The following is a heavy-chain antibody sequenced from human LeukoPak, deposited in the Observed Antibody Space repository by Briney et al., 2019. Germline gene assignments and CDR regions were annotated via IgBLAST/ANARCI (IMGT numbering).Heavy chain of an antibody. V-gene: IGHV4-59*08. J-gene: IGHJ3*02. Sequence: SETLSLTCTVSGGSISSYYWSWIRQPPGKGLEWIGYIYYSGSTNYNPSLKSRVTISVDTSKNQFSLKLSSVTAADTAVYYCARPNPYCSSTSCLDAFDIWGLGTMVTVSS. CDR2: IYYSGST. D-gene: IGHD2-2*01. CDR3: ARPNPYCSSTSCLDAFDI. CDR1: GGSISSYY.